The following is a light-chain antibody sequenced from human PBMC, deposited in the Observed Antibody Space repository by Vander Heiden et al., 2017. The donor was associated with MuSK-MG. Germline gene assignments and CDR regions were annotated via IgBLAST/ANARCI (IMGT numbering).Light chain of an antibody. J-gene: IGKJ1*01. Sequence: DIQLTQSPSTVSASVGDRVTITCRASQSLRSWLSWYQQKPGKAPKLLISTVSSLESGVPSRFSGSGSGTEFTLTISSLQPDDFATYYCQQFNSYPRTFAQGTKVEIK. CDR1: QSLRSW. CDR3: QQFNSYPRT. CDR2: TVS. V-gene: IGKV1-5*03.